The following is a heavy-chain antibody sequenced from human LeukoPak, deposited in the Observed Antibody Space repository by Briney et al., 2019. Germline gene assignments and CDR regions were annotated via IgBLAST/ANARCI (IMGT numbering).Heavy chain of an antibody. J-gene: IGHJ6*02. D-gene: IGHD3-10*01. CDR3: ARDGASWRASLITFYYDAMDV. V-gene: IGHV1-18*01. Sequence: AASVKVSCKASGSTFINYGISWVRQAPGQGLEWMGWISVYNGDTNYEQKFQGRVTMTTDTSTNTAYMELRSLRSDDTAVYYCARDGASWRASLITFYYDAMDVWGQGTTVTVSS. CDR1: GSTFINYG. CDR2: ISVYNGDT.